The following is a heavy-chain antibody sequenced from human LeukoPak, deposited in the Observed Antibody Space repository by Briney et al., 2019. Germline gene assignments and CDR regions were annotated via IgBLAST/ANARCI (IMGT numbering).Heavy chain of an antibody. Sequence: GASVKVSCKASGYTFTSYDINWVGQATGQGLEWMGWMNPNSGNIGHAQKFQGRVNMTRNTSISTAYVELSSLRSEDTSVYYCARAGIAVAGSAYVWFDPWGQGTLVTVSS. CDR3: ARAGIAVAGSAYVWFDP. D-gene: IGHD6-19*01. J-gene: IGHJ5*02. CDR2: MNPNSGNI. V-gene: IGHV1-8*01. CDR1: GYTFTSYD.